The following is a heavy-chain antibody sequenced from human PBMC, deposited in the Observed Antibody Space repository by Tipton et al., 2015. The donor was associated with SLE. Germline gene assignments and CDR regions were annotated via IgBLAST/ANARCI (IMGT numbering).Heavy chain of an antibody. CDR2: INPSGGST. J-gene: IGHJ6*02. Sequence: QLVQSGAEVKKPGSSVKVSCKASGGTFSSYAISWVRQAPGQGLEWMGIINPSGGSTAYAQNFQGRVTMTRDTSTSTVYMELSSLRSEDTAVYYCVRGLTYAKFWSGWGQGTSVTVPS. V-gene: IGHV1-46*03. D-gene: IGHD3-3*01. CDR1: GGTFSSYA. CDR3: VRGLTYAKFWSG.